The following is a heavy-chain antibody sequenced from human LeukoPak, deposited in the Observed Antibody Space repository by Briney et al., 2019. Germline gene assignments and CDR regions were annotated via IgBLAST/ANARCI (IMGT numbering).Heavy chain of an antibody. CDR2: ISGSGGST. CDR3: AKDGVVVVTPSLR. D-gene: IGHD3-22*01. J-gene: IGHJ4*02. V-gene: IGHV3-23*01. Sequence: GGSLRLSCAASGFTFSSYAMSWVRQAPGKGLEWVSAISGSGGSTYYADSVKGRFTISRDNSKNALYLQMNSLRAEDTAVYYCAKDGVVVVTPSLRWGQGTLVTVSS. CDR1: GFTFSSYA.